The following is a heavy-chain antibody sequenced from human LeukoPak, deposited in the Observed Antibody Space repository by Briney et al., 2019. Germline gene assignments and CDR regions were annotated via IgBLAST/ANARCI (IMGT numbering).Heavy chain of an antibody. CDR3: ARAHHRRVYDYVWGSYPY. Sequence: GGSLRLSCAASGFTFSSYSMNWVRQAPGKGLEWVSYISSSSSTIYYADSVKGRFTTSRDNAKNSLYLQMNSLRAEDTAVYYCARAHHRRVYDYVWGSYPYWGQGTPVTVSS. D-gene: IGHD3-16*02. CDR1: GFTFSSYS. V-gene: IGHV3-48*01. CDR2: ISSSSSTI. J-gene: IGHJ4*02.